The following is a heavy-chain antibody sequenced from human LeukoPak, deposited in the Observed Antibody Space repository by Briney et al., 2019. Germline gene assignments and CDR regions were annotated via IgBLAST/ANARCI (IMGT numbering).Heavy chain of an antibody. CDR2: IIYDGYYK. D-gene: IGHD3-10*01. CDR3: AKDLISMVRGSAMDV. V-gene: IGHV3-30*18. CDR1: GFSFTNYG. J-gene: IGHJ6*02. Sequence: GRSLRLSCAASGFSFTNYGVHWLRQAPDKGLEWVAVIIYDGYYKYYADSVKGRFTISRDDSKKTVYLQMNSLRSEGMAVYYCAKDLISMVRGSAMDVWGQGTTVTVSS.